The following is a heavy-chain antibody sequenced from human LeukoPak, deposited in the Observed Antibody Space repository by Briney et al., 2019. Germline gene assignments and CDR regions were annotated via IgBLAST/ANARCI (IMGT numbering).Heavy chain of an antibody. V-gene: IGHV3-7*01. J-gene: IGHJ4*02. D-gene: IGHD6-6*01. CDR1: IFSLSDNW. CDR2: IKEDGSEK. Sequence: GGSLRLSCAASIFSLSDNWMSWVRQAPGKGLEWVANIKEDGSEKYYVDSVKGRFTISRDNAMNSFFLQMNSLRAEDTAVYYCARLIGDRTIYDYWGQGTLVTVSS. CDR3: ARLIGDRTIYDY.